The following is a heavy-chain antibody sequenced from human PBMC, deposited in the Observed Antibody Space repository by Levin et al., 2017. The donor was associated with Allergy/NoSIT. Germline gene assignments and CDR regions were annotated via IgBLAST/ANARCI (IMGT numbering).Heavy chain of an antibody. CDR1: GGSISRAGYF. CDR3: ARANSNYPYFDY. D-gene: IGHD4-11*01. J-gene: IGHJ4*02. V-gene: IGHV4-31*03. CDR2: IYYSGST. Sequence: SETLSLTCTVSGGSISRAGYFWTWIRQDPGKGLEWIGYIYYSGSTYYNPSLKSRVSISVDTSKNQFSLKRSSVTAADTAVYYCARANSNYPYFDYWGQGTLVTVSS.